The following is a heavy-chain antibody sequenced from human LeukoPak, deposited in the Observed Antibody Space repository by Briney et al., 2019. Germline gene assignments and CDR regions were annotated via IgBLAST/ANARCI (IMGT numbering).Heavy chain of an antibody. CDR3: ARDGALYSGSYFDY. CDR1: GYTFTGYY. V-gene: IGHV1-2*02. J-gene: IGHJ4*02. Sequence: ASVKVFCKASGYTFTGYYMHWVRKAPGQGLEWMGWINPNSGGTNYAQKFQGRVTMTRDTSISTAYMELSRLRSDDTAVYYCARDGALYSGSYFDYWGQGTLVTVSS. CDR2: INPNSGGT. D-gene: IGHD1-26*01.